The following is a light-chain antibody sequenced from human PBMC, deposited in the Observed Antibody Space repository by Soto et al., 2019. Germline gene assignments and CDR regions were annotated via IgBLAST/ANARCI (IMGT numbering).Light chain of an antibody. Sequence: EIVLIQSPATLSSSPGAIATLSCRASQSVSSYLACYQQKPGQAPRLLIYDASTRATGIPARFSGSGPGTDFTLIISSLQSEDFAVYYCQQYNEWPETFGQGTKVDIK. CDR1: QSVSSY. CDR2: DAS. CDR3: QQYNEWPET. J-gene: IGKJ1*01. V-gene: IGKV3-11*01.